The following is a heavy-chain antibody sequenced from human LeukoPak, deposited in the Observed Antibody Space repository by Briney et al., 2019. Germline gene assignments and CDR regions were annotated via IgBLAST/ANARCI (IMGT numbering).Heavy chain of an antibody. CDR3: ARWGYDILTGYWDY. V-gene: IGHV3-23*01. Sequence: QTGGSLRLSCAASGFTFSSYGMSWVRQAPGKGLEWFSGISGSGDNTNYAESVKGRFTISRDNSKNMLYLQMNSLRAEDTAVYYCARWGYDILTGYWDYWGQGTLVTVS. CDR1: GFTFSSYG. CDR2: ISGSGDNT. D-gene: IGHD3-9*01. J-gene: IGHJ4*02.